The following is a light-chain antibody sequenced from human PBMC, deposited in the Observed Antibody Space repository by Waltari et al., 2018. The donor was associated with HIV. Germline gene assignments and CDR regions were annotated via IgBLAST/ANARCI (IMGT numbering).Light chain of an antibody. J-gene: IGLJ3*02. V-gene: IGLV1-44*01. CDR1: TPTIGSSS. Sequence: QSVLTQQPSASATPGQRVTISCSGSTPTIGSSSVNWYQQFSRAAPKLLIFADGQRPSGVPDRFSGSKSGTSASLVISGLQSEDEADYYCSTWDDRLNGVVFGGGTRLTVV. CDR3: STWDDRLNGVV. CDR2: ADG.